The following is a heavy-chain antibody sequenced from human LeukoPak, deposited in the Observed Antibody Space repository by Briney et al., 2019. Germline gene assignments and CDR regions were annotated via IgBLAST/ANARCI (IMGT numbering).Heavy chain of an antibody. J-gene: IGHJ4*02. Sequence: ASVKVSCKASGYTFTAHYVHWVRQAPGQGLEWMGWINPNSGGTNYAQKFQGRVTMTRDTSISTAYMELSRLRSDDTAVYYCARVDEGIAAAGTIFDYWGQGTLVTVSS. CDR1: GYTFTAHY. D-gene: IGHD6-13*01. CDR3: ARVDEGIAAAGTIFDY. CDR2: INPNSGGT. V-gene: IGHV1-2*02.